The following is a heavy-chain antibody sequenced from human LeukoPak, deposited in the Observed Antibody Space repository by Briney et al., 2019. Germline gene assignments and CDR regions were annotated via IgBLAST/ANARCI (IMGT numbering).Heavy chain of an antibody. CDR2: INTDGSST. Sequence: GGSLRLSCAASGFTFSKYWMHWVRQAPGKGLVWVSRINTDGSSTSYADSVKGRFTISRDNAKNTLYLQMNSLRAEDTAVYYCARAGPHYYGSGSYRLGYYYMDVWGKGTTVTVSS. V-gene: IGHV3-74*01. CDR1: GFTFSKYW. D-gene: IGHD3-10*01. J-gene: IGHJ6*03. CDR3: ARAGPHYYGSGSYRLGYYYMDV.